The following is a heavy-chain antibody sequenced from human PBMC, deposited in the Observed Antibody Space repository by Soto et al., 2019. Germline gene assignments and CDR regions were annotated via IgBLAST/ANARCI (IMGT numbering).Heavy chain of an antibody. D-gene: IGHD3-3*01. V-gene: IGHV4-34*01. CDR2: VNHSGST. CDR3: EGYDFWSGPRIDY. Sequence: SETLSLSCAVYGGCFSGYYWSWIRQPPGKGLEWIGEVNHSGSTNYNPSLKSRVTISVDTSKNQFSLKLSSVTAADTAVYYCEGYDFWSGPRIDYWGQGTLVTVSS. CDR1: GGCFSGYY. J-gene: IGHJ4*02.